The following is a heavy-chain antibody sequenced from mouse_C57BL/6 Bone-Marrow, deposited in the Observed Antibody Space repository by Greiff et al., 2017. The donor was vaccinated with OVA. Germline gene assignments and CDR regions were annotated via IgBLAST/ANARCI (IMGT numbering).Heavy chain of an antibody. D-gene: IGHD1-1*01. V-gene: IGHV1-82*01. CDR3: ARDYYGSLFAY. Sequence: VQLQESGPELVKPGASVKISCKASGYAFSSSWMNWVKQRPGKGLEWIGRIYPGDGDTNYNGKFKGKATLTADKSSRTAYMQRSSQTSEDSAVYFCARDYYGSLFAYWGQGTLVTVSA. J-gene: IGHJ3*01. CDR1: GYAFSSSW. CDR2: IYPGDGDT.